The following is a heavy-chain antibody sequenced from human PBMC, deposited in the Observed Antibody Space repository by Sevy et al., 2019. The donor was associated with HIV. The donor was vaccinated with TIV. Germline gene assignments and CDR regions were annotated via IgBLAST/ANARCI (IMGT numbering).Heavy chain of an antibody. CDR2: IKQDGSEK. V-gene: IGHV3-7*01. CDR1: GFSFTWYW. CDR3: ATKGGSRRNDAFDT. Sequence: GGSLRLSCAASGFSFTWYWMSWVRQTPEKGLEWVSNIKQDGSEKTDVDSVKGRFTISRDNAKNSLYLQMNSLRAEDTAVYYCATKGGSRRNDAFDTWGQGTTVTVSS. D-gene: IGHD3-10*01. J-gene: IGHJ3*02.